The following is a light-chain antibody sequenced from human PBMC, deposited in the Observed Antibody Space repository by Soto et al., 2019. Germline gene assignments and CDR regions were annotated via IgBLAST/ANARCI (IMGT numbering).Light chain of an antibody. CDR2: GAS. Sequence: EIVLTQSPGTLSLSPGERATLSCRASQRVSSAYLAWYQQKPGQAPRLLMYGASNRATGTPDRFRGSGSGTHFTLTISRLEPADLTVYSCRQYDNWGTFGHGTKVYLK. V-gene: IGKV3-20*01. J-gene: IGKJ3*01. CDR1: QRVSSAY. CDR3: RQYDNWGT.